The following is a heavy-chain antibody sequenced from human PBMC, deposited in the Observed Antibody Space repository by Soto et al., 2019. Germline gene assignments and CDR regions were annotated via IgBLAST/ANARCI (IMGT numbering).Heavy chain of an antibody. Sequence: SETLSLTCAVYGGSFSGYYWSWIRQPPGKGLEWIGYMYHSGNTYYNPSLKGRVTISLDHSRNQFSLRLNSVTAADTAVYFCASSKYDVVAGSVWFDPWGQGTLVTVSS. V-gene: IGHV4-34*01. CDR3: ASSKYDVVAGSVWFDP. CDR1: GGSFSGYY. J-gene: IGHJ5*02. D-gene: IGHD2-21*01. CDR2: MYHSGNT.